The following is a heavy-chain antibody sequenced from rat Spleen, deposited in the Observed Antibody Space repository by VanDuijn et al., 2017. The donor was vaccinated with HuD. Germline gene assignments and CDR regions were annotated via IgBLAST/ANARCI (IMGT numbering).Heavy chain of an antibody. D-gene: IGHD1-12*03. J-gene: IGHJ3*01. CDR3: TRDLYYDAYYHHNWFAY. CDR1: GFSLTSYH. CDR2: IWTGGST. Sequence: QVPLKESGPGLVQPSQTLSLTCSVSGFSLTSYHVSWVRQPPGKGLEWMGVIWTGGSTAYNSLLKSRLSISRDISKSQVFLKMNSLQTEDTAIYFCTRDLYYDAYYHHNWFAYWGQGTLVTVSS. V-gene: IGHV2-43*01.